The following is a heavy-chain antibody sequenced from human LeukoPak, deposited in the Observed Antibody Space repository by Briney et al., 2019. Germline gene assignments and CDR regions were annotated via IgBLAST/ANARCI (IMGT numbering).Heavy chain of an antibody. Sequence: VASVKVSCKASGGTFSSYAISWVRQAPGQGLEWMGGIIPIFGTANYAQKFQGRVTITADESTSTAYMELSSLRSEDTAVYYCARDYTIFGVAYGMDVWGQGTTVTVSS. V-gene: IGHV1-69*01. J-gene: IGHJ6*02. CDR3: ARDYTIFGVAYGMDV. CDR1: GGTFSSYA. CDR2: IIPIFGTA. D-gene: IGHD3-3*01.